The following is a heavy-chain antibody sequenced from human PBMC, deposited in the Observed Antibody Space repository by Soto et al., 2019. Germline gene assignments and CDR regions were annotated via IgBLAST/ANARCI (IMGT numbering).Heavy chain of an antibody. Sequence: QVQLVESGGGVVQPGRSLRLSCAASGFTFSSYAMHWVRQAPGKGLERVAIISYDGSNKYYADSVKGRFTISRDNSKNTLHLQMNSLRAEDTAVYYCARDRGGTYHAYYFDSWGQGTLVTVSS. D-gene: IGHD3-16*01. J-gene: IGHJ4*02. CDR3: ARDRGGTYHAYYFDS. CDR2: ISYDGSNK. V-gene: IGHV3-30-3*01. CDR1: GFTFSSYA.